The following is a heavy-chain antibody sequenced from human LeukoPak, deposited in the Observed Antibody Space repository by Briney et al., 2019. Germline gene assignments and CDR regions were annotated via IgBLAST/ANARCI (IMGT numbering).Heavy chain of an antibody. CDR1: GGSISSSNW. CDR3: AVYCGGDCYSGVNNWFDP. CDR2: IYHSGST. J-gene: IGHJ5*02. V-gene: IGHV4-4*02. D-gene: IGHD2-21*02. Sequence: PSGTLSRTCAVAGGSISSSNWWSWVRQPPGKGLEWIGEIYHSGSTNYNPSLKRRVTISVDKCKNQCSLKLSSVTAADTAVYYCAVYCGGDCYSGVNNWFDPWGQGTLVTVSS.